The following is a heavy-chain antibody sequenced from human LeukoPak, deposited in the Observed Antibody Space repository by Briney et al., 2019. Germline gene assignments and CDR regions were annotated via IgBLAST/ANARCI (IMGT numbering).Heavy chain of an antibody. V-gene: IGHV4-61*08. CDR1: GASITNSAYH. Sequence: SETLSLTCTVSGASITNSAYHWGWIRQPPGKGLEWIGYIYYSGSTNYNPSLKSRVTISVDTSKNQFSLKLSSVTAADTAVYYCARDQILRYFDWFPPEAAGGAFDIWGQGTMVTVSS. J-gene: IGHJ3*02. CDR3: ARDQILRYFDWFPPEAAGGAFDI. CDR2: IYYSGST. D-gene: IGHD3-9*01.